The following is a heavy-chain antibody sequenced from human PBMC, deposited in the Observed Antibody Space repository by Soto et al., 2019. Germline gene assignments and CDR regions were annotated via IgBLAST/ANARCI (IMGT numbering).Heavy chain of an antibody. CDR3: ARDLVADIVVVPAAGFYDP. CDR2: IIPIFGTA. CDR1: GGTFSSYA. D-gene: IGHD2-2*01. Sequence: SVKVSCKASGGTFSSYAISWVRQAPGQGLEWMGGIIPIFGTADYAQKFQGRVTITADESTSTAYMELSSLRSEDTAVYYCARDLVADIVVVPAAGFYDPWGQGTLVTVSS. J-gene: IGHJ5*02. V-gene: IGHV1-69*13.